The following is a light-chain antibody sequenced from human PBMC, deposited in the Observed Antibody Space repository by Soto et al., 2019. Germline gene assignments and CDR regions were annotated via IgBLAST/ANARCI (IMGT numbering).Light chain of an antibody. V-gene: IGLV2-8*01. CDR3: SSYAGTNNPYV. J-gene: IGLJ1*01. CDR1: NSDVGAYNY. CDR2: EVS. Sequence: QSALTQPPSASGSPGQSVTISCTGTNSDVGAYNYVSWYPQHPGKAPKLMISEVSKRPSGVPDRFSGSKSGNTASLTVSGLQAEDEADYYCSSYAGTNNPYVFGTGTKITVL.